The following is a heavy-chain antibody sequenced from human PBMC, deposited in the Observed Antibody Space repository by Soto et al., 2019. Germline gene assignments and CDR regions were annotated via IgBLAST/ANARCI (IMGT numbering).Heavy chain of an antibody. J-gene: IGHJ4*02. D-gene: IGHD6-6*01. CDR2: ISWNSGSI. V-gene: IGHV3-9*01. Sequence: EVQLVESGGGLVQPGRSLRLSCAASGFTFDDYAMHWVRQAPGKGLEWVSGISWNSGSIGYADSVKGRFTISRDNAKNSLYLQMNSLRAEDTALYCCAKARNAVDSSSEDYWGKGTLVTVSS. CDR3: AKARNAVDSSSEDY. CDR1: GFTFDDYA.